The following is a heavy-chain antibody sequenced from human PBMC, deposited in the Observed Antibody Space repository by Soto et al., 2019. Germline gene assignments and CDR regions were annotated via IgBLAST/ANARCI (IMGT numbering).Heavy chain of an antibody. CDR2: IYYSGST. Sequence: SETLSLTCTVSGGSISSYYWSWIRQPPGKGLEWIGYIYYSGSTNYNPSLKSRVTISVDTSKNQFSLKLSSVTAADTAVYYCARATAMVRGVIITSLHAFDIWGQGTMVTVSS. D-gene: IGHD3-10*01. CDR3: ARATAMVRGVIITSLHAFDI. CDR1: GGSISSYY. V-gene: IGHV4-59*01. J-gene: IGHJ3*02.